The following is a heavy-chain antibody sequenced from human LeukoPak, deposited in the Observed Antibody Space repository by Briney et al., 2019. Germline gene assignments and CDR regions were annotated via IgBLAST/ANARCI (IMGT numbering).Heavy chain of an antibody. CDR3: ARAESGTYMGWFDP. CDR1: GYTFTGYY. Sequence: ASVKVSCKASGYTFTGYYMHWVRQAPGQGLEWMGWINPNSGGTNYVQKFQGRVTMTRDTSISTAYMELSRLRSDDTAVYYCARAESGTYMGWFDPWGQGTLVTVSS. D-gene: IGHD3-10*01. J-gene: IGHJ5*02. V-gene: IGHV1-2*02. CDR2: INPNSGGT.